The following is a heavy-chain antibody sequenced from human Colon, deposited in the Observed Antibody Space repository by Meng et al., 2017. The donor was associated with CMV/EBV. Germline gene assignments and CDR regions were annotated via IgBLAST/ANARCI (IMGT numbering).Heavy chain of an antibody. J-gene: IGHJ4*02. CDR3: VKDQCRG. V-gene: IGHV3-30*02. CDR2: VLYDGSRK. CDR1: GFTFSDYG. D-gene: IGHD3-10*01. Sequence: VQSGGAGGGLVRAGGSLGLSCVAFGFTFSDYGMHWLRQAPGKGLEWVAFVLYDGSRKYYGDSVKGRFSISRDNSKNTLYLQMNSLRADDTAVYYCVKDQCRGWGQGTLVTVSS.